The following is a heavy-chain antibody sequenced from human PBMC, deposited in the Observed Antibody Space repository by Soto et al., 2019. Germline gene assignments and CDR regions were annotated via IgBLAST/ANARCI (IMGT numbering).Heavy chain of an antibody. CDR1: GDSISSSVW. J-gene: IGHJ4*02. Sequence: LSLTCAVSGDSISSSVWWTRVRQPPGQGLERNGAVFHTGNTNYNPSLKSRFTMSVDKSTNEFSLKVTSVTAADTAIYYCARKAWVRFDYWGQGALVTVSS. CDR2: VFHTGNT. CDR3: ARKAWVRFDY. V-gene: IGHV4-4*02. D-gene: IGHD7-27*01.